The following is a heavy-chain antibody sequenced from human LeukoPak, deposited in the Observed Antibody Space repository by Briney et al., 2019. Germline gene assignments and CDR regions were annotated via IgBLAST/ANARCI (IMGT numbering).Heavy chain of an antibody. D-gene: IGHD3-10*01. CDR2: IIPILGIA. CDR3: ARVKRSHLDGDDY. J-gene: IGHJ4*02. V-gene: IGHV1-69*04. Sequence: SVKVSCKASGYTFTGYYMHWVRQAPGQGLEWMGRIIPILGIANYAQKFQGRVTITADKSTSTAYMELSSLRSEDTAVYYCARVKRSHLDGDDYWGQGTLVTVSS. CDR1: GYTFTGYY.